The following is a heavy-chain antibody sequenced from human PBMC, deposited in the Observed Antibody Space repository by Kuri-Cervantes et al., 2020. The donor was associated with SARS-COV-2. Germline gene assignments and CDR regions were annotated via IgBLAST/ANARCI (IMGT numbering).Heavy chain of an antibody. V-gene: IGHV3-48*04. CDR1: GFTFSSYA. CDR2: ISSSGSTM. J-gene: IGHJ4*02. D-gene: IGHD6-13*01. Sequence: GESLKISCAASGFTFSSYAMHWVRQAPGKGLEWVSYISSSGSTMYYADSVNGRFTVSRDNAKNSVSLQMNSLRAEDTAVYYCARALYSSSGPDYWGQGTLVTVSS. CDR3: ARALYSSSGPDY.